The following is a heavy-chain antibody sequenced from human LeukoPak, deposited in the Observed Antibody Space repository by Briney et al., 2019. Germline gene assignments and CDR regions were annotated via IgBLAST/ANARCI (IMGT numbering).Heavy chain of an antibody. CDR2: ISGSGGST. CDR3: AKDRRYSYGPPDY. CDR1: GFTFSSYN. D-gene: IGHD5-18*01. J-gene: IGHJ4*02. Sequence: GGSLRLSCAASGFTFSSYNMNWVRQAPGKGLEWVSAISGSGGSTYYADSVKGRFTISRDNSKNTLYLQMNSLRAEDTAVYYCAKDRRYSYGPPDYWGQGTLVTVSS. V-gene: IGHV3-23*01.